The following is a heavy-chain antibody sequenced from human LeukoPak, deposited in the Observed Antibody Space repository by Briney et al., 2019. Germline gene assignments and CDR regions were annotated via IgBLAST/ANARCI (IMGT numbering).Heavy chain of an antibody. CDR1: GFTISSYV. Sequence: GVSLRLSCAASGFTISSYVMSWVRQAPGKGLEWVSAISASGGSTYYADSVKGRFTISRDNSKNTLYLQMHSLRAEDTAVYYCAKDPRMTTLDYWGQGTLVTVSS. D-gene: IGHD4-11*01. CDR2: ISASGGST. V-gene: IGHV3-23*01. J-gene: IGHJ4*02. CDR3: AKDPRMTTLDY.